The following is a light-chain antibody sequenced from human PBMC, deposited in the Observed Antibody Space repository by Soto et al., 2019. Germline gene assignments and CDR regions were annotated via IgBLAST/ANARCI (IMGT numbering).Light chain of an antibody. CDR2: EVS. CDR1: SSDVGGYNY. CDR3: SSYTSSSTYV. V-gene: IGLV2-14*01. J-gene: IGLJ1*01. Sequence: QSALTQPASVAGSPRQSLTISCTRTSSDVGGYNYVSWYQQPPGKAPKRMIYEVSNRPSGVSNRFSGSKSGNTASLTISGLQAEDEADYYCSSYTSSSTYVFGTGTKVTV.